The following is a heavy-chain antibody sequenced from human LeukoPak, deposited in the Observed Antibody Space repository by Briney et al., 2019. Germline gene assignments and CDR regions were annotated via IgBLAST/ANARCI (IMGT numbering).Heavy chain of an antibody. CDR1: GFIFNNYG. CDR3: AKDRSVVAAVYYYYGMDV. J-gene: IGHJ6*02. Sequence: GGSLRLSCAASGFIFNNYGLIWVRQAPGKGLEWVSAISGSVGSTYYADSVKGRFTISRDNSKNTLYLQMNSLRAEDTAVYYCAKDRSVVAAVYYYYGMDVWGQGTTVTISS. V-gene: IGHV3-23*01. D-gene: IGHD2-15*01. CDR2: ISGSVGST.